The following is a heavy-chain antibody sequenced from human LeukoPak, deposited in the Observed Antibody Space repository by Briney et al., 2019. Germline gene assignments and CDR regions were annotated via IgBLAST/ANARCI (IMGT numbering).Heavy chain of an antibody. J-gene: IGHJ6*02. CDR1: GASISTGGFY. D-gene: IGHD3-10*01. CDR3: ARDHSYYFGSQTSTLDV. V-gene: IGHV4-31*03. CDR2: IYYTGSV. Sequence: SETLSLTCTISGASISTGGFYWTWIRQPPGEGLEWIGYIYYTGSVDYNASLKSRLTISLDTSKNRFSLKLNSVTAADTAAYYCARDHSYYFGSQTSTLDVWGQGTAVTVSS.